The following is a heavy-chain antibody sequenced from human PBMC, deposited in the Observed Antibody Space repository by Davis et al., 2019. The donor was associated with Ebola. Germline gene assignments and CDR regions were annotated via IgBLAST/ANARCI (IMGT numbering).Heavy chain of an antibody. CDR3: AKEQYNWNYGYGMDV. CDR1: GFTFDDYA. J-gene: IGHJ6*02. V-gene: IGHV3-9*01. Sequence: GGSLRLSCAASGFTFDDYAMHWVRHAPGKGLEWVSGISWNSGSIGYADSVKGRFTISRDNAKNSLYLQMNSLRAEDTALYYCAKEQYNWNYGYGMDVWGQGTTVTVSS. D-gene: IGHD1-20*01. CDR2: ISWNSGSI.